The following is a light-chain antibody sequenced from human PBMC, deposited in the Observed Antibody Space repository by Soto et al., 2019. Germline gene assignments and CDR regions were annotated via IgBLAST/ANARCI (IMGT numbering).Light chain of an antibody. CDR1: SSDIGAYDY. CDR2: EVT. J-gene: IGLJ1*01. Sequence: QSALTQPASVSGSPGQSSTISCTGTSSDIGAYDYVSWYQQYPGRVPKLLIHEVTNRPSGVSARFSGSKSGNTASLTISGLQTEDEADYYCSSHAGGSAFYVFGTGTKVTVL. V-gene: IGLV2-14*01. CDR3: SSHAGGSAFYV.